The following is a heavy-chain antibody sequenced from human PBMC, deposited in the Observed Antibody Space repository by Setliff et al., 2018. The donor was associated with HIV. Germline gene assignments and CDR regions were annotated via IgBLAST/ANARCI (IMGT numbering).Heavy chain of an antibody. J-gene: IGHJ4*02. CDR3: ARRGSYRGSYAFDY. CDR1: GYIFVNFK. CDR2: VNPTGGT. Sequence: ASVKVSCKASGYIFVNFKIHWVRQSPGQGLGWMGMVNPTGGTTYIEKLRGRVTMTTDTSTSSSYMELSNLTSDDTAVYYCARRGSYRGSYAFDYWGQGTPVTVSS. V-gene: IGHV1-46*04. D-gene: IGHD3-16*02.